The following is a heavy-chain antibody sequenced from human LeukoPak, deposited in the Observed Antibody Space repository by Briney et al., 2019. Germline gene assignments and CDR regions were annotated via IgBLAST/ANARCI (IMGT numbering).Heavy chain of an antibody. CDR2: IYHTGTT. V-gene: IGHV4-4*02. D-gene: IGHD6-13*01. CDR1: DGSITTSNW. J-gene: IGHJ5*02. CDR3: ATRPDIATTGPGWFDP. Sequence: SETLSLTCAVSDGSITTSNWWGWVRQPPGKGLEWIGEIYHTGTTNYSPSLKSRVTISVDKSKNQLSLNLSSVTAADTAVYYCATRPDIATTGPGWFDPWGQGTPVTVSS.